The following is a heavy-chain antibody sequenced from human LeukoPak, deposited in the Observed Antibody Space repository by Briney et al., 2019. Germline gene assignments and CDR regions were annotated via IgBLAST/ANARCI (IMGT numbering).Heavy chain of an antibody. Sequence: GGSLRLSCAASGFTVSSNYMSWVRQAPGKGLEWVSVIYSGGSTYYADSVKGRFTISRDNAKNSLYLQMNSLRAEDTAVYYCARASSGYYVFWGQGTLVTVSS. CDR3: ARASSGYYVF. J-gene: IGHJ4*02. CDR1: GFTVSSNY. CDR2: IYSGGST. V-gene: IGHV3-66*01. D-gene: IGHD3-22*01.